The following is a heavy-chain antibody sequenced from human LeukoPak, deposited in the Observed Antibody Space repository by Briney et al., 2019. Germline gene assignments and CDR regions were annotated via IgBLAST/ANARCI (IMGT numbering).Heavy chain of an antibody. CDR1: GGAFSSYT. J-gene: IGHJ4*02. Sequence: SVKVSCKASGGAFSSYTISWVRQAPGQGLEWMGRIIPILGIANYAQKFQGRVTITADKSTSTAYMELSSLRSEDTAVYYCARDGYNLAFDYWGQGTLVTVSS. CDR3: ARDGYNLAFDY. D-gene: IGHD5-24*01. CDR2: IIPILGIA. V-gene: IGHV1-69*04.